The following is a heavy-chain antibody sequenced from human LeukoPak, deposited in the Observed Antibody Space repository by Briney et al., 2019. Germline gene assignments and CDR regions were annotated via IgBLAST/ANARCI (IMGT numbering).Heavy chain of an antibody. V-gene: IGHV4-59*01. CDR2: IYYSGST. J-gene: IGHJ2*01. CDR3: ARAPWYFDL. CDR1: GDSISSYY. Sequence: SETLSLTYTVPGDSISSYYWSWIRQPPGKGLEWIGYIYYSGSTNYNPSLKSRVTISVDTSKNQFSLKLSSVTAADTAVYYCARAPWYFDLWGRGTLVSVSS.